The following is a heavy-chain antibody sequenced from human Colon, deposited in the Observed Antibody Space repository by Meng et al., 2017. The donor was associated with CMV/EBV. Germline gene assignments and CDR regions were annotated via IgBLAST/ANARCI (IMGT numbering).Heavy chain of an antibody. Sequence: GESLKISCAASGFTFSSYSMNWVRQAPGKGLEWVSYISSSSSTIYYADSVKGRFTISRDNAKNSLYLQMNSLRAEDTAVYYCAVIPHRRDGKGGAEDYYYYYGMDVWGQGTTVTVSS. CDR1: GFTFSSYS. V-gene: IGHV3-48*04. J-gene: IGHJ6*02. D-gene: IGHD5-24*01. CDR3: AVIPHRRDGKGGAEDYYYYYGMDV. CDR2: ISSSSSTI.